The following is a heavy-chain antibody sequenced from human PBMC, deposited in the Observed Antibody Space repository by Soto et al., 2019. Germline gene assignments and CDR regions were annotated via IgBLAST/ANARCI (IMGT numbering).Heavy chain of an antibody. CDR3: VKANLHRGSYENWYFDL. CDR1: GFTFSSYG. J-gene: IGHJ2*01. V-gene: IGHV3-30*18. CDR2: ISFDGDYT. Sequence: QVQLVESGGGVVQPGTSLRLSCAASGFTFSSYGMHWVRQAPGKGLEWLAVISFDGDYTYHADSVKGRFTISRDNSKNTLFLQMSSRRAEDTAVYYCVKANLHRGSYENWYFDLWGRGTLVTVSS. D-gene: IGHD1-26*01.